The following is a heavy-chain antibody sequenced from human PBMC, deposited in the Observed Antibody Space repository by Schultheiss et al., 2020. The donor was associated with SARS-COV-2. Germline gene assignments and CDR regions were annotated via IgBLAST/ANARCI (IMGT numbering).Heavy chain of an antibody. V-gene: IGHV3-9*01. CDR3: AKYSYGSSGYLDY. Sequence: SLKISCAASGFTFDDYAMHWVRQAPGKGLEWVSGISWNSGSIGYADSVKGRFTISRDNAKNSLYLQMNSLRAEDTALYYCAKYSYGSSGYLDYWGQGTLVTVSS. J-gene: IGHJ4*02. CDR1: GFTFDDYA. D-gene: IGHD3-22*01. CDR2: ISWNSGSI.